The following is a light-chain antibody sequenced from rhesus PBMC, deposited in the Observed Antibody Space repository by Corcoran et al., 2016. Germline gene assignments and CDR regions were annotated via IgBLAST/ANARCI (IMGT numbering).Light chain of an antibody. CDR2: GAS. CDR3: QKYSSSPLT. J-gene: IGKJ4*01. CDR1: QSVSSY. V-gene: IGKV3-53*02. Sequence: QVILTQSPATLSLSPGERATLSCRASQSVSSYLAWYQQKPGQPPKLLIYGASSRATGIPDRFSGGGAGTECTLTISSREPEDFAVYYCQKYSSSPLTFGGGTKVELK.